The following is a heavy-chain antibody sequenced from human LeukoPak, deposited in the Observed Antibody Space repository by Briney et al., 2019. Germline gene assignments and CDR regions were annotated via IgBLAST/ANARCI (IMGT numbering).Heavy chain of an antibody. CDR2: IYYSGST. Sequence: SETLSLTCTVSGGSISSGDYYWSWIRQPPGKGLEWIGYIYYSGSTYYNPSLKSRVTISVDTSKNQFSLKLSSVTAADTAVYYCARGLVDVPFDPLGQGTLVTVSS. J-gene: IGHJ5*02. CDR1: GGSISSGDYY. CDR3: ARGLVDVPFDP. V-gene: IGHV4-30-4*01. D-gene: IGHD2-21*01.